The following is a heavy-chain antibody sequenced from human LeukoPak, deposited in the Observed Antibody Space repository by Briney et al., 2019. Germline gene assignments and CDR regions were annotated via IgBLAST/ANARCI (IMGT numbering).Heavy chain of an antibody. J-gene: IGHJ5*02. Sequence: ASVKVSCKASGYTFTGYYMHWVRQAPGRGLEWMGWINPNSGATKYAQKVQGRVTMTRDKSISTAYMEVSRLRFYDTAVYYCARDGGWYQLLWWFDPWGQGTLSPSPQ. CDR2: INPNSGAT. V-gene: IGHV1-2*02. D-gene: IGHD2-2*01. CDR1: GYTFTGYY. CDR3: ARDGGWYQLLWWFDP.